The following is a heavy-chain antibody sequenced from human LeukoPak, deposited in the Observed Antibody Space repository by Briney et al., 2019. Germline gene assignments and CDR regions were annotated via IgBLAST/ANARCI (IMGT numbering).Heavy chain of an antibody. J-gene: IGHJ5*02. Sequence: SVKVSCKASGGTLTSYTISWVRQAPGQGLEWMGRIIPILGIANYAQKFQGRVTIAADKTTSSAYMELSSLRSEDTAVYYCARGDGGYSSWGQGTLVTVSS. V-gene: IGHV1-69*02. CDR3: ARGDGGYSS. D-gene: IGHD5-18*01. CDR2: IIPILGIA. CDR1: GGTLTSYT.